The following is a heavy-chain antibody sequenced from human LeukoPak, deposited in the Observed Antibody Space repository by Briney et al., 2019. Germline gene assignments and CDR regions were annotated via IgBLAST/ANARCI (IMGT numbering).Heavy chain of an antibody. CDR2: ISSTGGNI. J-gene: IGHJ3*02. Sequence: GGSLRLSCAASGFIFSTYSMDWVRQAPGKGLEWVSSISSTGGNIDYADSVRGRFTISRDNSKNTLYLQMNSLRAEDTAVYCCAKEKTMIVADDAFDIWGQGTMVTVSS. V-gene: IGHV3-21*04. CDR1: GFIFSTYS. CDR3: AKEKTMIVADDAFDI. D-gene: IGHD3-22*01.